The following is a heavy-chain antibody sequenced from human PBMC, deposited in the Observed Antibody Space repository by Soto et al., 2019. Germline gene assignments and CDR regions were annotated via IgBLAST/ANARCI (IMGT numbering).Heavy chain of an antibody. J-gene: IGHJ2*01. CDR1: GGSTSSYY. V-gene: IGHV4-59*01. D-gene: IGHD1-1*01. CDR2: IYYSGST. CDR3: ARVWTFHWYFDL. Sequence: QVQLQESGPGLVKPSETLSLTCTVSGGSTSSYYWSWIRQPPGKGLEWIGYIYYSGSTNPSLKSRVTISVDTSKNQFSLKLSSVTAADTAVYYCARVWTFHWYFDLWGRGTLVTVSS.